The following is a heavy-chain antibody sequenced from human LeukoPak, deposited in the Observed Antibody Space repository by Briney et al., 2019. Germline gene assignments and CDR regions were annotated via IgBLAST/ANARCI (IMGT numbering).Heavy chain of an antibody. V-gene: IGHV3-11*01. CDR3: VRGAGPLFDP. Sequence: PGGSLRLSCAASGFTFSDDYMSWVRQAPGKGLEWLSYITSSSTTTSYADSVKGRFTVSRDNAKNSLYLQMNGLRADDTAVYYCVRGAGPLFDPWGQGTLVTVSS. CDR1: GFTFSDDY. J-gene: IGHJ5*02. CDR2: ITSSSTTT.